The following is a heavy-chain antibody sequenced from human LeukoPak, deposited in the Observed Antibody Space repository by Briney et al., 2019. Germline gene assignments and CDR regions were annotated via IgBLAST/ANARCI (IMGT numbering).Heavy chain of an antibody. V-gene: IGHV3-49*04. CDR1: GFTFSSYA. Sequence: PPGGSLRLSCAASGFTFSSYAMSWVRQAPGKGLEWVGFIRSKAYGGTTEYAASVKGRFTISRDDSKSIAYLQMNSLKTEDTAVYYCTAIVHFYDSSGYPNYWGQGTLVTVSS. CDR3: TAIVHFYDSSGYPNY. J-gene: IGHJ4*02. CDR2: IRSKAYGGTT. D-gene: IGHD3-22*01.